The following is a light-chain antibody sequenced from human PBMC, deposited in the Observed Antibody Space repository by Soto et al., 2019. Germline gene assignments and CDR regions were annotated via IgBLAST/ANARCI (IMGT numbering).Light chain of an antibody. CDR3: QEYNNWPPWT. J-gene: IGKJ1*01. V-gene: IGKV3-15*01. CDR1: QSVGSN. Sequence: EIVVTQSPATLSVSPGERATLSCRASQSVGSNLAWYQQRPGQAPRLLIYSASTRATGIPARFSGSGSGTGFTLTISSLQSEAFAVYYCQEYNNWPPWTFGQGTKVEI. CDR2: SAS.